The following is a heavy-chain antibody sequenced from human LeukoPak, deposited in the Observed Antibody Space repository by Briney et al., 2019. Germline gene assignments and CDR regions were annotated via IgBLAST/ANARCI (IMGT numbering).Heavy chain of an antibody. J-gene: IGHJ4*02. V-gene: IGHV1-8*02. CDR2: MNPNSGNT. CDR1: GYTFGNYA. D-gene: IGHD2-15*01. CDR3: ARAGGYCGRISCPYYFDY. Sequence: ASVKVSCKASGYTFGNYAIHWVRQAPGQRFEWMGWMNPNSGNTGYAQKFQGRVTMTRNTSISTAYMELSSLRSEDTAVYHCARAGGYCGRISCPYYFDYWGQGSLVAVSS.